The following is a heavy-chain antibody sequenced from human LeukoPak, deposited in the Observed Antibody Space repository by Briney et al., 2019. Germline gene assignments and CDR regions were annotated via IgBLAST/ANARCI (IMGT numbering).Heavy chain of an antibody. CDR3: VRDYFCSGGTCDDCFDP. CDR2: ISTYHHDT. D-gene: IGHD2-15*01. Sequence: GASVKVSCKASGYTFTNYGISWVQQAPGQGLEWMAWISTYHHDTNYAQKFRGRVPMTTDTSTSTAYMELRSLGCDDTAVYYCVRDYFCSGGTCDDCFDPWGQGTLVTVSS. CDR1: GYTFTNYG. V-gene: IGHV1-18*01. J-gene: IGHJ5*02.